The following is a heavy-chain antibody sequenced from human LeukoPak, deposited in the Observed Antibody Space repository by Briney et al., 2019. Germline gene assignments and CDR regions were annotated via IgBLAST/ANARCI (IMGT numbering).Heavy chain of an antibody. D-gene: IGHD2-15*01. CDR2: IYYSGST. V-gene: IGHV4-59*01. J-gene: IGHJ4*02. CDR3: ARRYCSGGNCYPYFDY. CDR1: GVSIRDYF. Sequence: SETLSLTCTVSGVSIRDYFWTWIRQPPGKGLEWIGYIYYSGSTNYNPSLKSRVTISVDTSKNQFSLKLSSVTAADTAVYYCARRYCSGGNCYPYFDYWGQGTLVTVSS.